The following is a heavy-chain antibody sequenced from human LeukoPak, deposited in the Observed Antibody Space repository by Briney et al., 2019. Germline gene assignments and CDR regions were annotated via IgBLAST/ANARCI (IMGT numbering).Heavy chain of an antibody. Sequence: ASVKVSCKASGYTFTGYYMHWVRQAPGQGLEWMGWINPNSGGTNYAQKFQGRVTMTRDTSISTAYMELSRLRSDDTAVYYCAGDLIAVAGRDYWGQGTLVTVSS. CDR2: INPNSGGT. CDR3: AGDLIAVAGRDY. CDR1: GYTFTGYY. D-gene: IGHD6-19*01. V-gene: IGHV1-2*02. J-gene: IGHJ4*02.